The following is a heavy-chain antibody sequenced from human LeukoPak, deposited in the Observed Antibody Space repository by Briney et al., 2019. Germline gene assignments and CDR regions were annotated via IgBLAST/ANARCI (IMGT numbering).Heavy chain of an antibody. D-gene: IGHD1-7*01. V-gene: IGHV1-69*13. Sequence: SVKVSCKASGGTFSSYAISWVRQAPGQGLEWMGGIIPIFGTANYAQKFQGRVTITADESTSTSYMELSSLRSKDTAVYYCARDRGNWNYDSPFDYWGQGTLVTVSS. CDR3: ARDRGNWNYDSPFDY. CDR2: IIPIFGTA. CDR1: GGTFSSYA. J-gene: IGHJ4*02.